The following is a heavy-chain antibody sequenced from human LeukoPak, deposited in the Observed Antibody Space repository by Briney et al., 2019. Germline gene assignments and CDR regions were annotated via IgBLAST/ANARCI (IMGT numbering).Heavy chain of an antibody. CDR2: SSWNSGSI. J-gene: IGHJ4*02. Sequence: PGRSLRLSCAASGFTFDDYAMHWVRQAPGKGLEWVSGSSWNSGSIGYADSVKGRFTISRDNAKNSLYLQMNSLRAEDMALYYCAKDRYYYDSSGYIDYWGQGTLVTVSS. CDR3: AKDRYYYDSSGYIDY. CDR1: GFTFDDYA. V-gene: IGHV3-9*03. D-gene: IGHD3-22*01.